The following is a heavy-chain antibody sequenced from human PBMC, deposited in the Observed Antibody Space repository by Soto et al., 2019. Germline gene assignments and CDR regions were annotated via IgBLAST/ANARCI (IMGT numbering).Heavy chain of an antibody. V-gene: IGHV1-69*08. J-gene: IGHJ4*02. CDR3: GRIPRYSFPTSDPLDN. Sequence: QVHLLQSGPEMKKPGSSVTVSCKASGGTFNTYTFSWVRRAPGQGLEWMGSIIPIFGTANYAPRFQGRLSITADQSATTTYMELTSLTSEDTAFYYCGRIPRYSFPTSDPLDNWGQGTLVNVSS. CDR1: GGTFNTYT. CDR2: IIPIFGTA. D-gene: IGHD5-18*01.